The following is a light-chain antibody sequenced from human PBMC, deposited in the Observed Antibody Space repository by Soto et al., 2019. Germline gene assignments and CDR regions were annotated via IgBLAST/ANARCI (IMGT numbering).Light chain of an antibody. J-gene: IGLJ2*01. CDR2: RSD. CDR1: SSNIGSNH. CDR3: SARDDSLSGVV. V-gene: IGLV1-47*01. Sequence: QAVVTQPPSTSGTPGQRVTISCSGSSSNIGSNHVYWYQQFPGMAPKLLMYRSDQRPTGVPDRFSGSKSGTSASLAISGLRSDDEADYSCSARDDSLSGVVFGGGTKLTV.